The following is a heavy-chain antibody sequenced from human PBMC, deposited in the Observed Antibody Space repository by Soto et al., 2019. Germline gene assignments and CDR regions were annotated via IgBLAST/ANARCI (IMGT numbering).Heavy chain of an antibody. Sequence: GGSLRLSCAASGFTFSDFAMQWVRQAPGKGLEWVAGISYDGSNRNYADSAKGRFTVSRDNSKNMLYLQMNGLTAGDTAVYYCAREERVYSMKRFYFDSGGQGTLVTVSS. CDR1: GFTFSDFA. CDR2: ISYDGSNR. J-gene: IGHJ4*02. V-gene: IGHV3-30-3*01. CDR3: AREERVYSMKRFYFDS. D-gene: IGHD6-13*01.